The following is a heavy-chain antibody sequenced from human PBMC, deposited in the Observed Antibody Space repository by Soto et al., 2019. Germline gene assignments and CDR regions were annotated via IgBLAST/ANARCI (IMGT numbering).Heavy chain of an antibody. CDR2: ISYDGSNK. V-gene: IGHV3-30*18. D-gene: IGHD2-2*01. CDR3: VKGYCSTTSCPIYDPPKQFDY. CDR1: GFTFGSYG. Sequence: GGSLRLSCAASGFTFGSYGLHWVRQAPGKGLEWVAVISYDGSNKYYADSVKGRFTISRDNSKNTLYLQMNSLRAEDTAVYYCVKGYCSTTSCPIYDPPKQFDYWGQGTLVTVSS. J-gene: IGHJ4*02.